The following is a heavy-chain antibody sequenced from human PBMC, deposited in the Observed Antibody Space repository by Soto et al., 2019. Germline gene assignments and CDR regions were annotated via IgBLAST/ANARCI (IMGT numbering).Heavy chain of an antibody. Sequence: QVQLVQSGAEVKKPGSSVKVSCKASGGAFSDYAFSWVRQAPGRGLEWLRGIMPIFRAPDYAQKFQGRVTITADEFTRTAYMEMNSLRSEDTAVYYCASWLKGPDIGNFYYGMDVWGPGTTVTVS. CDR3: ASWLKGPDIGNFYYGMDV. D-gene: IGHD2-15*01. CDR1: GGAFSDYA. CDR2: IMPIFRAP. J-gene: IGHJ6*02. V-gene: IGHV1-69*12.